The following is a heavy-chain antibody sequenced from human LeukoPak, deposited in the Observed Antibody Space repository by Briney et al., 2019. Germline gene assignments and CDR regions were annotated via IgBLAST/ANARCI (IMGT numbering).Heavy chain of an antibody. Sequence: SETLSLTCTVSGGSISTNYWSWIRQPAGKGLEWIGRIYNSGNTNYSPSLESRVTMSADTSKSQFSLKLSSVTAGDTAVYYCARGPFDSSGYYLFDYWGQGTLVTVSS. J-gene: IGHJ4*02. CDR3: ARGPFDSSGYYLFDY. D-gene: IGHD3-22*01. CDR1: GGSISTNY. V-gene: IGHV4-4*07. CDR2: IYNSGNT.